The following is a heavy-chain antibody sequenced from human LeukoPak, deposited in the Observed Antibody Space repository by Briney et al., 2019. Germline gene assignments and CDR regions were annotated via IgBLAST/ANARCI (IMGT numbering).Heavy chain of an antibody. CDR3: AKDLSPTASSGEFDY. J-gene: IGHJ4*02. CDR2: ISGSGGST. Sequence: GGSLRPSCAASGFTFSSYAMSWVRQAPGKGLEWVSAISGSGGSTYYADSVKGRFTISRDNSKNTLYLQMNSLRAEDTAVYYCAKDLSPTASSGEFDYWGQGTLVTVSS. D-gene: IGHD3-22*01. V-gene: IGHV3-23*01. CDR1: GFTFSSYA.